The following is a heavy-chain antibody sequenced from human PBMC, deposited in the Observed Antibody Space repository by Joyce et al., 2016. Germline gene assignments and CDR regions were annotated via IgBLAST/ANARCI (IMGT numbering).Heavy chain of an antibody. D-gene: IGHD3-22*01. CDR1: AYSFVNYW. Sequence: EVQLVQSGAEVKKPGESLTISCKASAYSFVNYWIAWVRQKPGKGLEWMGNIYYDDSHTRYSPSFQGQVTISADKSISTAYLQWSSLKASDTAIYYCARPLNRYDSSGYYGWGQGTLVTVSS. CDR3: ARPLNRYDSSGYYG. V-gene: IGHV5-51*01. CDR2: IYYDDSHT. J-gene: IGHJ4*02.